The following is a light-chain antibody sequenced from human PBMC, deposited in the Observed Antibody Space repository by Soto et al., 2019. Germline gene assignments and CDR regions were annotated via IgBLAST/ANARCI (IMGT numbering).Light chain of an antibody. CDR3: QKYNRTPRT. CDR2: EAS. Sequence: DFQMTQSPSSLSASVGDRVTITCRASQDISDHLAWYQHKPGKVPKLLIYEASTLQSGVPFRFSGGGFGTDLTLTISSQQPEDVATYYCQKYNRTPRTFGQGTKVELK. V-gene: IGKV1-27*01. J-gene: IGKJ1*01. CDR1: QDISDH.